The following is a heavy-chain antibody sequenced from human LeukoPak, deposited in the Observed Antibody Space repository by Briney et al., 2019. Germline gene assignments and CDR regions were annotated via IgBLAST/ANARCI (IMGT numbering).Heavy chain of an antibody. CDR2: IKSKRDGETT. CDR1: GFNFQYAW. J-gene: IGHJ4*02. CDR3: TSLVGSPTY. D-gene: IGHD4-23*01. V-gene: IGHV3-15*01. Sequence: GGSLRLSCAGSGFNFQYAWMTWVRQAPGKGLQWVGRIKSKRDGETTDYAALVKSRFSISRDDSKNTVYLQMNSLRTEDTAVYYCTSLVGSPTYWGQGTLVAVSS.